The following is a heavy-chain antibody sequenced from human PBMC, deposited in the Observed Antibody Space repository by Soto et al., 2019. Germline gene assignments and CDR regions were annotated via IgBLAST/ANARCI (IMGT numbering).Heavy chain of an antibody. J-gene: IGHJ4*02. CDR3: ARATGTLRSRSCDY. CDR1: GGSISTVCHY. V-gene: IGHV4-31*03. D-gene: IGHD6-13*01. CDR2: IYHTGST. Sequence: TLSLTCSVSGGSISTVCHYWTWIRQPAGKGLGWIGSIYHTGSTYYSKSLRSRLTMSVDTSKSQFSLRLSSVTAADTAVYYCARATGTLRSRSCDYGGQG.